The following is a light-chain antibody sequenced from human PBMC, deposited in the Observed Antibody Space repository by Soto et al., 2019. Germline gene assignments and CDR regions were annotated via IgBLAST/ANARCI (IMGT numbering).Light chain of an antibody. J-gene: IGKJ2*01. Sequence: DIQMTQFPSTLSASVGDRVTITCRASQTTNTWLAWYQQKPGTAPKLLIYDASSLEGGVPSRFSASGSGTDFTLTISSLQPGDLATYYCQQYISYPYTFGQGTKVEIK. CDR3: QQYISYPYT. CDR2: DAS. V-gene: IGKV1-5*01. CDR1: QTTNTW.